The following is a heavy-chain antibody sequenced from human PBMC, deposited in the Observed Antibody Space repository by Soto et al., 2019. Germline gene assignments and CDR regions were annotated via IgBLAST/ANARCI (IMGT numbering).Heavy chain of an antibody. D-gene: IGHD3-22*01. V-gene: IGHV3-66*01. J-gene: IGHJ4*02. CDR2: IYSGGET. Sequence: PGGSLRLSCAASGFTVSNNYMTWVRQAPGKGLEWVSVIYSGGETYYADSVKGRFTISRDNSKNTLYFQMNSLRAEDTAVYFCARGPGGYYDIWGQGTLVTVSS. CDR3: ARGPGGYYDI. CDR1: GFTVSNNY.